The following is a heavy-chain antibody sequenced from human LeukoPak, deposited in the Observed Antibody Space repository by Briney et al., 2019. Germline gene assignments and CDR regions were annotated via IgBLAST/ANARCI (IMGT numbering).Heavy chain of an antibody. CDR1: GGSFSGYY. V-gene: IGHV4-34*01. D-gene: IGHD2-8*01. J-gene: IGHJ4*02. CDR2: INHSGST. Sequence: SETLSLTCAVYGGSFSGYYWSWIRQPPGKGLEWIGEINHSGSTNYNPPLKSRVTISVDTSKNQFSLKLSSVTAADTALYYCAKEGSVCTDGICRYFHHWGQGTLVTVSS. CDR3: AKEGSVCTDGICRYFHH.